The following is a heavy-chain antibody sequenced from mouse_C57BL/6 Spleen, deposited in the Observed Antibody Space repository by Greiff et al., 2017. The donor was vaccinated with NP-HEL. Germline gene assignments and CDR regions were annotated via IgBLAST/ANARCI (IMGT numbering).Heavy chain of an antibody. V-gene: IGHV1-50*01. CDR3: ARRGTYSWLAY. D-gene: IGHD2-10*01. J-gene: IGHJ3*01. Sequence: QVQLQQPGAELVKPGASVKLSCKASGYTFTSYWMQWVKQRPGQGLEWIGEIDPSDSYTNYNQKFKGKATLTVEKSSSTAYMQLSSLTSEDSAVYYCARRGTYSWLAYWGQGTLVTVSA. CDR2: IDPSDSYT. CDR1: GYTFTSYW.